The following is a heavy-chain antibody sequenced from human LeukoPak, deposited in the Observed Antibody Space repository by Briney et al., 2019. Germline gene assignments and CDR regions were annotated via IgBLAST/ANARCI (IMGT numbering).Heavy chain of an antibody. J-gene: IGHJ4*02. D-gene: IGHD3-22*01. Sequence: GRSLRLSCAASGFTFSSYAMHWVRQAPGKGLEWVAVISYDGSNKYYADSVKGRFTISRDNSKNTLYPQMNSLRAEDTAVYYCAKDRRSVYYDSSGYLYFDYWGQGTLVTVSS. CDR3: AKDRRSVYYDSSGYLYFDY. CDR2: ISYDGSNK. V-gene: IGHV3-30-3*01. CDR1: GFTFSSYA.